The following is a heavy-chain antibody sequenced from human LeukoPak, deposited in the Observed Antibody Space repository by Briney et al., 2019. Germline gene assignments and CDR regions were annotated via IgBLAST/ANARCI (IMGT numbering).Heavy chain of an antibody. Sequence: SETLSLTCTVSGGSIRGYYWSWIRQPPGKGLEWIGYIYYSGSTNYNPSLQSRVTISVDTSKNQFSLNLSSVNAADTAVYYCARGKVHTAMGLFDYWGQGTLVTVSS. V-gene: IGHV4-59*01. J-gene: IGHJ4*02. CDR2: IYYSGST. CDR3: ARGKVHTAMGLFDY. D-gene: IGHD5-18*01. CDR1: GGSIRGYY.